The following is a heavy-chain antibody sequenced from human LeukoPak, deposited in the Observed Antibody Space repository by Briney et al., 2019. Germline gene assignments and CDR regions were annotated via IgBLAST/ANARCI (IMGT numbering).Heavy chain of an antibody. D-gene: IGHD2-2*01. Sequence: SETLSLTCTVSGGSISTFYWSWIRQPPGKGLEWIGYIYYSGSTNYNPSLKSRVTISADTSKNQFSLKLNSVTAADTAVYYCVRPYCSSSTSCYEFDPWGQGTLVTVSS. V-gene: IGHV4-59*08. J-gene: IGHJ5*02. CDR2: IYYSGST. CDR1: GGSISTFY. CDR3: VRPYCSSSTSCYEFDP.